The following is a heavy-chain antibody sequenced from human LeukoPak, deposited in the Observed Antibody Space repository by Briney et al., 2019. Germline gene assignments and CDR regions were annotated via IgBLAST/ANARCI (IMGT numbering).Heavy chain of an antibody. D-gene: IGHD2-15*01. V-gene: IGHV1-8*01. CDR3: ARAGGYCGRISCPYYFDY. Sequence: ASVKVSCKASGYTFTSYDINWVRQATGQGLEWMGWMNPNSGNTGYAQKFQGRVTMTRNTSISAAYMELSSLRSEDTAVYYCARAGGYCGRISCPYYFDYWGQGSLVAVSS. CDR1: GYTFTSYD. J-gene: IGHJ4*02. CDR2: MNPNSGNT.